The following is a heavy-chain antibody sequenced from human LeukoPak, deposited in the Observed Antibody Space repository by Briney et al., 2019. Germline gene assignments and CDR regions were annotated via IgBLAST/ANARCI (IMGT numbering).Heavy chain of an antibody. Sequence: GGSLRLSCVASGITFEDYGIHWVRQAPGMGLEWVSLISGKGDKTYYVDSVKGRFTVSRDNSRNTLYLQMDSLRDEDTAFYYCAVPTIYGVGAFDVWGQGTMLMVSS. CDR2: ISGKGDKT. CDR3: AVPTIYGVGAFDV. V-gene: IGHV3-43*02. D-gene: IGHD2/OR15-2a*01. CDR1: GITFEDYG. J-gene: IGHJ3*01.